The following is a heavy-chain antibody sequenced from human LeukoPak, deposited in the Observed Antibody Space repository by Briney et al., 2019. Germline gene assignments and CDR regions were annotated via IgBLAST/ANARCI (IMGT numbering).Heavy chain of an antibody. CDR2: INSDGSST. CDR3: ASQVVGAAFDP. CDR1: GFTFSSYW. Sequence: GGSLRLSCAASGFTFSSYWMHWVRQAPGKGLVWVSRINSDGSSTTYADSVKGRFTISRDNAKDTLYLQMNSLRAEDTAVYYCASQVVGAAFDPWGLGTLVTVSS. J-gene: IGHJ5*02. V-gene: IGHV3-74*01. D-gene: IGHD2-15*01.